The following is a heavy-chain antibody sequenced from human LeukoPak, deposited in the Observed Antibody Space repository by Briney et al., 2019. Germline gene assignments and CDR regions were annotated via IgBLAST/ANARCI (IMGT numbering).Heavy chain of an antibody. CDR1: GFTFSSYG. CDR3: AKDGSQYSSGWHMDY. Sequence: GGSLRLSCAASGFTFSSYGMHWVRQAPGKGLEWVAFIRYDGSNKYYADSVKGRFTISRDNSKNTLYLQMNSLRAEDTAVYYCAKDGSQYSSGWHMDYWGQGTLVTVSS. CDR2: IRYDGSNK. D-gene: IGHD6-19*01. J-gene: IGHJ4*02. V-gene: IGHV3-30*02.